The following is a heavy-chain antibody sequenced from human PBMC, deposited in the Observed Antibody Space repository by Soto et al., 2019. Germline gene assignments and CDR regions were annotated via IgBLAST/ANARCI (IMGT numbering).Heavy chain of an antibody. CDR3: AKGFSGRSPYNWFGP. Sequence: EVQLLESGGGLVQPGGSLRLSCTASTFTFSRYAMSWVRQAPGKGLEWVSAISGGGDATFYADALRGRFTVSRDNSKNTLFLQETSLRVEDSALYYCAKGFSGRSPYNWFGPWCQGTLVTVSS. J-gene: IGHJ5*02. D-gene: IGHD2-15*01. V-gene: IGHV3-23*01. CDR2: ISGGGDAT. CDR1: TFTFSRYA.